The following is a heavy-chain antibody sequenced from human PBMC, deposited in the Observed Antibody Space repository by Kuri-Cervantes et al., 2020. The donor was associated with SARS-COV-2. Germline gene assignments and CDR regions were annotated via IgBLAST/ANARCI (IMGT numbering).Heavy chain of an antibody. CDR2: ISYDGSNK. CDR3: ANSAGMITFGGVIGHDD. V-gene: IGHV3-30*18. D-gene: IGHD3-16*02. CDR1: GFTFSNAW. J-gene: IGHJ4*02. Sequence: GESLKISCAASGFTFSNAWMSWVRQAQGKGLEWVAVISYDGSNKYYADSVKGRFTISRDNSKNTLYLQMNSLRAEDKAVYYWANSAGMITFGGVIGHDDWGQGTLVTVSS.